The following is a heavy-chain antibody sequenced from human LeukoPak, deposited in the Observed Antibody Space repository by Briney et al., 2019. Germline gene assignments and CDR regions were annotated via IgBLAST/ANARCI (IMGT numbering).Heavy chain of an antibody. D-gene: IGHD3-3*01. V-gene: IGHV3-21*01. Sequence: GGSLRLSCAASGFTFSSYSMTWVRQAPGKGLEWVSSISSSSSYIYYADSVKGRFTISRDNAKNSLYLQMNSLRAEDTAVYYCARSRARTIFGPGNWFDPWGQGTLSPSPQ. CDR3: ARSRARTIFGPGNWFDP. CDR2: ISSSSSYI. CDR1: GFTFSSYS. J-gene: IGHJ5*02.